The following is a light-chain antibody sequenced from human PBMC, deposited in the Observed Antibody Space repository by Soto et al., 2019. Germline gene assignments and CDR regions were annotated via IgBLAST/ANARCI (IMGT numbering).Light chain of an antibody. V-gene: IGLV2-23*02. Sequence: QSALTQPASVSGSPGQSITISCTGTISDVGSYNLVSWYPQHPDKAPKLMIYEDTNRPSGASNRFSGAKSGYTASLTLSGLQSEDEAYYYCCSYACSTSLLFGGGTKLTVL. CDR1: ISDVGSYNL. J-gene: IGLJ2*01. CDR2: EDT. CDR3: CSYACSTSLL.